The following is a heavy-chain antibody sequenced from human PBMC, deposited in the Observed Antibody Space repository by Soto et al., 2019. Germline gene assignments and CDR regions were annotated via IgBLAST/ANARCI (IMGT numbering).Heavy chain of an antibody. D-gene: IGHD1-1*01. CDR2: IYHSGST. CDR1: GYSISSGYY. J-gene: IGHJ4*02. V-gene: IGHV4-38-2*01. Sequence: SETLSLTCAVSGYSISSGYYWGWIRQPPGKGLEWIGSIYHSGSTYYNPSLKSRVTISVDTSKNQFSLKLSSVTAADTAVYYCARVERVLNFDYWGQGTLVTVS. CDR3: ARVERVLNFDY.